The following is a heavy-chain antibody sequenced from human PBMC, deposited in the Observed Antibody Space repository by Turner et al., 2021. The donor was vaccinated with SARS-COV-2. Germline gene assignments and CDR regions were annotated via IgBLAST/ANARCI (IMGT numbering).Heavy chain of an antibody. V-gene: IGHV4-34*01. CDR1: GGSFSGYY. D-gene: IGHD6-19*01. Sequence: QVQLRQWGAGLLKPSETLSLTCAVYGGSFSGYYWSWIRQPPGKGLEWIGEINHSGSTNYNPSLKSRVTISVDTSKNQFSLKLSSVTAADTAVYYCAIKLWYISGWYAVDPWGQGTLVTVSS. CDR2: INHSGST. CDR3: AIKLWYISGWYAVDP. J-gene: IGHJ5*02.